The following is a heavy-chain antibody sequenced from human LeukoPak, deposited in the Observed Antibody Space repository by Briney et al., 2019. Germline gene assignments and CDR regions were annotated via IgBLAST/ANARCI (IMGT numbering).Heavy chain of an antibody. D-gene: IGHD6-19*01. CDR1: GGSVSSGSYY. J-gene: IGHJ4*02. CDR3: ARLSDLAVAGSKYFDY. V-gene: IGHV4-39*07. Sequence: SETLSLTCTVSGGSVSSGSYYWSWNRQPPGKGLEWIGEINHSGSTNYNPSLKSRVTISVDTSKNQFSLKLSSVTAADTAVYYCARLSDLAVAGSKYFDYWGQGTLVTVSS. CDR2: INHSGST.